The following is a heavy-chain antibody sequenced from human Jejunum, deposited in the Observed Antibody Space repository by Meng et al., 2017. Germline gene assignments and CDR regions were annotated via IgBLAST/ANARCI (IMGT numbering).Heavy chain of an antibody. CDR3: ARTLPHSSGDKRGLDY. J-gene: IGHJ4*02. CDR2: INGDNGDT. V-gene: IGHV1-18*01. CDR1: GYTFTSFA. D-gene: IGHD1-26*01. Sequence: VRLVQSGAEVNKPGASVKVSCKASGYTFTSFAITWVRQAPGQGLEWMGWINGDNGDTNNQQNFQGRLIMTTDTSTSTAYMELRSLRSDDTAVYYCARTLPHSSGDKRGLDYWGQGTLVTVSS.